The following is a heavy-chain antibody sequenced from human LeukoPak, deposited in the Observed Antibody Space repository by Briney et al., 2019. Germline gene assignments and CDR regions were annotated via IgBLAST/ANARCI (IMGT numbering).Heavy chain of an antibody. D-gene: IGHD2-15*01. CDR1: GFTFSSYA. Sequence: GGSLRLSCAASGFTFSSYAMTWVRQAPGQGLEGVSTITAGGGSTYYADSVKGRFTISRDNSKNTLFLQMDSLRAEDTALYYCTKGRAPTCSGGSCYRTYDYWGQGTLVTVSS. J-gene: IGHJ4*02. V-gene: IGHV3-23*01. CDR3: TKGRAPTCSGGSCYRTYDY. CDR2: ITAGGGST.